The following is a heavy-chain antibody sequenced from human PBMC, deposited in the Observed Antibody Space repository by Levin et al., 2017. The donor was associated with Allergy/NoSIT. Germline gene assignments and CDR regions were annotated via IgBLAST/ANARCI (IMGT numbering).Heavy chain of an antibody. CDR2: ISYDGSNK. D-gene: IGHD4-11*01. Sequence: TGGSLRLSCAASGFTFSSYGMHWVRQAPGKGLEWVAVISYDGSNKYYADSVKGRFTISRDNSKNTLYLQMNSLRAEDTAVYYCAKQILDDYSNFGSSRGMDVWGQGTTVTVSS. J-gene: IGHJ6*02. CDR3: AKQILDDYSNFGSSRGMDV. CDR1: GFTFSSYG. V-gene: IGHV3-30*18.